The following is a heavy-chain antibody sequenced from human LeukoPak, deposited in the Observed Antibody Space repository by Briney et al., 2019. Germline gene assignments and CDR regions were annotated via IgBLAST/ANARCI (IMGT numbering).Heavy chain of an antibody. J-gene: IGHJ6*03. D-gene: IGHD2-2*02. V-gene: IGHV4-39*07. CDR2: IYYRGST. CDR3: ARDRLVGYCSSTSCYSHYYYYYMDV. Sequence: PSETLSLTCTVSGGSISSSSYYWGWIRQPPGKGLEWIGSIYYRGSTYYNPSLKSRVTISVDTSKNQFSLKLSSVTAADTAVYYCARDRLVGYCSSTSCYSHYYYYYMDVWGKGTTVTVS. CDR1: GGSISSSSYY.